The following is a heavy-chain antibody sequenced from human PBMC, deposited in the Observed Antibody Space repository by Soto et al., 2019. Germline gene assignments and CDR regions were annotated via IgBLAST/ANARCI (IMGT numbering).Heavy chain of an antibody. Sequence: QVQLVESGGGVVQPGRSLRLYCETSGFSFSVYGMPWVRQAPGKGLEWVADIWYDASKQFYAASVEGRFTISRDNSKALLYLQMNSLSADDTAVYYCAAWAEGATEVHWGQGTLVTVSS. V-gene: IGHV3-33*01. CDR1: GFSFSVYG. D-gene: IGHD2-15*01. J-gene: IGHJ4*02. CDR3: AAWAEGATEVH. CDR2: IWYDASKQ.